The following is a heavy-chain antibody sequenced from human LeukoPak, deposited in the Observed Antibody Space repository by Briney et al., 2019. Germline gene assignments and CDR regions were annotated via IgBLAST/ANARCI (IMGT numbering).Heavy chain of an antibody. J-gene: IGHJ4*02. CDR3: VTDTRRWGVFDY. CDR1: GVSISTSYYY. Sequence: SETLSLTCTVSGVSISTSYYYWGWIRQPPGKGLEWIGSFYYSGNTYYNPSLKSRVTISVDTSKNQFSLRLNSVTAADTAVYYCVTDTRRWGVFDYWGQGTLVTVSS. V-gene: IGHV4-39*02. D-gene: IGHD3-10*01. CDR2: FYYSGNT.